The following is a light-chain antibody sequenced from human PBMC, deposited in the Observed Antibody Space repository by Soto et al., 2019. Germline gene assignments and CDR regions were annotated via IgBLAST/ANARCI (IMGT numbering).Light chain of an antibody. CDR2: EGS. CDR3: CSYAGSSTWV. J-gene: IGLJ1*01. CDR1: SCDVGSYNF. Sequence: QSALTQPASVSGSPGQSITISCTGTSCDVGSYNFVSWYQQHPGKAPKVMIYEGSKRPSGVSNRFSGSKSGNTASLTISGPQAEDEADYYCCSYAGSSTWVFGTGTKLTVL. V-gene: IGLV2-23*01.